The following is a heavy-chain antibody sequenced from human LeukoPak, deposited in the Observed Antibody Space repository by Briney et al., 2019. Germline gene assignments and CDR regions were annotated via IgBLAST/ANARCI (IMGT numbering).Heavy chain of an antibody. V-gene: IGHV5-51*01. CDR1: GYSFTSYW. CDR3: ARQAIFGVPGYFDY. D-gene: IGHD3-3*01. Sequence: ASVKISCKGSGYSFTSYWIGWVRQMPGKGLEWMGSIYPGDSDTRYSPSFQGQVTISADKSISTAYLQWSSLKASDTAMYYCARQAIFGVPGYFDYWGQGTLVTVSS. J-gene: IGHJ4*02. CDR2: IYPGDSDT.